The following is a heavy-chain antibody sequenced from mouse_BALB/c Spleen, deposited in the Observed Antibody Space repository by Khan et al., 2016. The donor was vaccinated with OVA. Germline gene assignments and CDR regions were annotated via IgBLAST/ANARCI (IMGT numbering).Heavy chain of an antibody. CDR2: INPTSGFT. Sequence: VQLQESGAELAKPGASVKMSCKASGYTFTTYWMHWVKQRPGQGLEWIGYINPTSGFTDYNQNFKDKATLTADKSSSTAYMQLSSLTSDDSAVYYGTRDRMDYRGQGNTRTVSS. V-gene: IGHV1-7*01. CDR3: TRDRMDY. J-gene: IGHJ2*01. CDR1: GYTFTTYW.